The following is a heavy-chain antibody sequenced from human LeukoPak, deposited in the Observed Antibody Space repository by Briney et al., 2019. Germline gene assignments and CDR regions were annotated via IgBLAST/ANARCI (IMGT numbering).Heavy chain of an antibody. V-gene: IGHV3-53*01. CDR2: IYSGGST. Sequence: GGSLRLSCAASVFTVSSNYMSWVRQAPGKGLEWVSIIYSGGSTYYADSVKGRFTISRDNSKNTLYLQMNSLRAEDTAVYYCAKEVVVEFGSYWGQGTLVTVSS. CDR3: AKEVVVEFGSY. J-gene: IGHJ4*02. D-gene: IGHD2-2*01. CDR1: VFTVSSNY.